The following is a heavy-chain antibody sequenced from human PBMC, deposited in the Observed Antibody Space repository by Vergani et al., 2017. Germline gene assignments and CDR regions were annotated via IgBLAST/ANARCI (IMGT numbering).Heavy chain of an antibody. V-gene: IGHV1-18*01. J-gene: IGHJ6*02. Sequence: QVQLVQSGAEVKKPGASVKVSCKASGYTFTSYGISWVRQAPGQGLEWMGWISAYNGNTNYAQKLQGRVTMTTDTSTSTAYMELRSLRSDDTAVYYCARGAYDSSGYFTQYYYYYGMDVWGQGTTVTVSS. CDR2: ISAYNGNT. CDR3: ARGAYDSSGYFTQYYYYYGMDV. CDR1: GYTFTSYG. D-gene: IGHD3-22*01.